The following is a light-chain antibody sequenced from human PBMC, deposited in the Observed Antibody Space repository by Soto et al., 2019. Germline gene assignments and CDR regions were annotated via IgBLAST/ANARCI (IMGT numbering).Light chain of an antibody. Sequence: DIQMTQSPSSLSAPVADRVTITCRASQSIRRSLNWYQQKPGKAPNLLIYAASSLQTGVPSRFTGSGSGTDFTLTISNLQPEDFAVYYCQQTYSSPRTFGQGTKVDIK. CDR2: AAS. CDR1: QSIRRS. CDR3: QQTYSSPRT. J-gene: IGKJ1*01. V-gene: IGKV1-39*01.